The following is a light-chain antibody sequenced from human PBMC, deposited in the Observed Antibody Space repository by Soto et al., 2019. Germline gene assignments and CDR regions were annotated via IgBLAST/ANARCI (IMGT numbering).Light chain of an antibody. V-gene: IGKV3-20*01. Sequence: EIVLTQSPVTLSLSPGERATLSCRASQSVDSYLAWYQQKPGQAPRLLIYGASSRATGIPDRFSGSGSGTDFTLTISRLEPEDFAVYYCQQYGSSPKTFGQGTKVDIK. CDR2: GAS. J-gene: IGKJ1*01. CDR3: QQYGSSPKT. CDR1: QSVDSY.